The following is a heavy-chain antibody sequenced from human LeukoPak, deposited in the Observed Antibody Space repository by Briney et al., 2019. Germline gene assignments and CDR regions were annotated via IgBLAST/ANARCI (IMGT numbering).Heavy chain of an antibody. J-gene: IGHJ3*02. V-gene: IGHV3-64*01. D-gene: IGHD2-2*02. Sequence: GGSLRLSCAVSGFTFSNYDMHWVRQAPGKGLEYVSAISSNGGSAYYANSVKGRFTISRDNSKNTLYLQMGSLRAEDMAVYYCARSYCSSTSCYSEGAFDIWGQGTMVTVSS. CDR2: ISSNGGSA. CDR1: GFTFSNYD. CDR3: ARSYCSSTSCYSEGAFDI.